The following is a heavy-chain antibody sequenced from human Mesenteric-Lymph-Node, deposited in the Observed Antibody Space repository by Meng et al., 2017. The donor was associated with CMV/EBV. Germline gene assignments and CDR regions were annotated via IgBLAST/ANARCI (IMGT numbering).Heavy chain of an antibody. Sequence: ASVKVSCKVSGYTLTELSRHWVRQAPGKGLEWMGGFDPEDGGTIYAQKFQGRVTMTEDTSTDTAYMELSSLRSEDTAVYYCATGLSYDSSGYTEYFQHWGQGTLVTVSS. J-gene: IGHJ1*01. CDR1: GYTLTELS. V-gene: IGHV1-24*01. D-gene: IGHD3-22*01. CDR2: FDPEDGGT. CDR3: ATGLSYDSSGYTEYFQH.